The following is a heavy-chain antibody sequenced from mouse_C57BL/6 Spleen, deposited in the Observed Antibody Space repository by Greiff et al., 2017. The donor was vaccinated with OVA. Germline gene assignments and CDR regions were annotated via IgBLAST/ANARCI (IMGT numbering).Heavy chain of an antibody. J-gene: IGHJ2*01. CDR3: ARSGNTAGYFYY. CDR1: GFNFKNTY. CDR2: IDPANGNT. D-gene: IGHD1-2*01. Sequence: EVQLVESVAELVRPGASVKLSCTASGFNFKNTYMHWVKQRPEQGLEWIGRIDPANGNTKYAPKFQGKATITADTSSNTAYLQLSSLTSEDTAIYYGARSGNTAGYFYYWGQGTTLTVSS. V-gene: IGHV14-3*01.